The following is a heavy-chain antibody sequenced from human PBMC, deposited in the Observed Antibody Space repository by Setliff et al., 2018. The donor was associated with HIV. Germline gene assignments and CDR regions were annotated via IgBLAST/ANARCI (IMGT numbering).Heavy chain of an antibody. CDR2: IYHSGST. CDR1: GGSISSSSYY. V-gene: IGHV4-39*01. D-gene: IGHD3-3*02. CDR3: ASLLVSPNAFDI. J-gene: IGHJ3*02. Sequence: PSETLSLTCTVSGGSISSSSYYWGWIRQPPGKGLEWIGSIYHSGSTYYNPSLKSRVTISVDTSKNQFSLKLSSVTAADTAVYYCASLLVSPNAFDIWGQGTMVTVSS.